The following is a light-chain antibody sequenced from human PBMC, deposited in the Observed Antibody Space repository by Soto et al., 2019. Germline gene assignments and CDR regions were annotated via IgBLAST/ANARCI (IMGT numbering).Light chain of an antibody. V-gene: IGLV2-14*03. Sequence: QSVLTQPASVSGSPGQSITISCTGTSSDVGGYNYVSWYQQHPGKAPKLMIYDASSRPSGVSYRFSGSKSGNTASLTISGLQAEDEADYYCSSYTSSNTRYVFGTGTKVTVL. CDR3: SSYTSSNTRYV. CDR2: DAS. J-gene: IGLJ1*01. CDR1: SSDVGGYNY.